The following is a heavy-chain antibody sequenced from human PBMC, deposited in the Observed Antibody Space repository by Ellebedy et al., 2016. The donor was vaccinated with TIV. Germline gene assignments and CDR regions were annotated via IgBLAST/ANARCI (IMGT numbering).Heavy chain of an antibody. Sequence: GESLKISCKGFGYSFTNYWIVWVRQMPGKGLEWMGVIPPADSHLRSSPSFQGQVTISADKSISTAYLQWSSLKASDSAMYYCARQSQGGGESGVFDIWGQGTLLTVSS. CDR2: IPPADSHL. D-gene: IGHD3-16*01. V-gene: IGHV5-51*01. CDR1: GYSFTNYW. CDR3: ARQSQGGGESGVFDI. J-gene: IGHJ3*02.